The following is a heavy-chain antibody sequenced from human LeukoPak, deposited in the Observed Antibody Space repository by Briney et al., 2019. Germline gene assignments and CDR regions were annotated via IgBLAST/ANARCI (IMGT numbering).Heavy chain of an antibody. CDR3: ARGYCSGGTCSYGMDV. J-gene: IGHJ6*02. V-gene: IGHV3-48*02. CDR2: VSGSSSTI. D-gene: IGHD2-15*01. Sequence: GGSLRLSCAASGFTFSSYAMSWVRQAPGKGLEWVSYVSGSSSTIYYADSVKGRFAISRDNAKTSLYLQMNSLRDEDTAVYYCARGYCSGGTCSYGMDVWGQGTTVTVSS. CDR1: GFTFSSYA.